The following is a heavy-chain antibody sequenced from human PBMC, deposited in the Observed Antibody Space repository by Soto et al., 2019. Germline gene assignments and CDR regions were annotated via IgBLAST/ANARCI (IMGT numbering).Heavy chain of an antibody. CDR2: INPNSGGT. D-gene: IGHD3-3*01. CDR1: GYTFTGYY. CDR3: AGGLFGVVNGYYYYYGMDV. V-gene: IGHV1-2*02. J-gene: IGHJ6*02. Sequence: ASVKVSCKASGYTFTGYYMHWVRQAPGQGLEWMGWINPNSGGTNYAQKFQGRVTMTRDTSISTAYMELSRLRSDDTAVYYCAGGLFGVVNGYYYYYGMDVWGQGTTVTGSS.